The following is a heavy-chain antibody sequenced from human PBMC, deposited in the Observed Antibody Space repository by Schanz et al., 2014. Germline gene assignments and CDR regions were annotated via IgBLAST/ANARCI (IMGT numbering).Heavy chain of an antibody. CDR1: GFTVSSNY. CDR3: AATTILAD. V-gene: IGHV3-7*01. CDR2: IKQDESER. Sequence: VQLVESGGSVVQPGGSLRLSCVASGFTVSSNYMSWVRQAPGKGLEWVANIKQDESERSYVDSVKGRFTISRDNAKSSLYLQMNSLRDEDTAVYYCAATTILADWGQGTLVAVSS. D-gene: IGHD3-3*01. J-gene: IGHJ4*02.